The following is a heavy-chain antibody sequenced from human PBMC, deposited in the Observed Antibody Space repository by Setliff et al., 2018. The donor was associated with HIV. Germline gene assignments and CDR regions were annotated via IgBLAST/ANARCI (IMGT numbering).Heavy chain of an antibody. D-gene: IGHD2-8*01. J-gene: IGHJ5*01. CDR1: GGSISSYY. CDR2: IYYSGST. V-gene: IGHV4-39*01. Sequence: SETLSLTCTVSGGSISSYYWGWIRQPPGKGLEWNGSIYYSGSTYYNPSLKSRVTISVDTSKNQFSLKLSSVTAADTAVYYCARHVVLMVQRIDSWGQGTLVTVSS. CDR3: ARHVVLMVQRIDS.